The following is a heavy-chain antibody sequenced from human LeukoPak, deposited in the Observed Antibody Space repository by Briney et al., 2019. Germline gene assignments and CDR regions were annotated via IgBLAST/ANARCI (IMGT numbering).Heavy chain of an antibody. CDR3: ATSSSIAVAPRYFDY. J-gene: IGHJ4*02. D-gene: IGHD6-19*01. CDR1: GYTLTELS. V-gene: IGHV1-24*01. CDR2: FDPEDGET. Sequence: ASVKVSCKVSGYTLTELSMHWVRQAPGTGLEWMGGFDPEDGETIYAQKFQGRVTMTEDTSTDTAYMELSSLRSEDTAVYYCATSSSIAVAPRYFDYWGQGTLVTVSS.